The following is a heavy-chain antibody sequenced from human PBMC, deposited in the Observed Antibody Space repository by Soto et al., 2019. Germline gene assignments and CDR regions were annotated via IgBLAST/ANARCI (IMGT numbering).Heavy chain of an antibody. D-gene: IGHD1-1*01. V-gene: IGHV3-23*01. Sequence: GGSLRLSCAAPGFTFNNYATSWVRQAPGKGLEWVSSITISGGTYYAISVKGRFTISRDNSRDTLSLQMNSLRDDDTAVYYCARNARLVDYWGQGPLVTVSS. CDR3: ARNARLVDY. J-gene: IGHJ4*02. CDR1: GFTFNNYA. CDR2: ITISGGT.